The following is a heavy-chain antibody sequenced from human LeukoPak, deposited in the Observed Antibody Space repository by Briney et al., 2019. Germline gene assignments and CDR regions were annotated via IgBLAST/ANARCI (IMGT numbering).Heavy chain of an antibody. CDR2: IYYSGST. Sequence: SETLSLTCTVSGGSISSYYWSWIRQPPGKGLEWIGSIYYSGSTNYNPSLKSRVTISVDTSKNQFSLKLSSVTAADTAVYYCARERSGSYPRGFYFDHWGQGTLVTVSS. CDR1: GGSISSYY. CDR3: ARERSGSYPRGFYFDH. D-gene: IGHD1-26*01. V-gene: IGHV4-59*12. J-gene: IGHJ4*02.